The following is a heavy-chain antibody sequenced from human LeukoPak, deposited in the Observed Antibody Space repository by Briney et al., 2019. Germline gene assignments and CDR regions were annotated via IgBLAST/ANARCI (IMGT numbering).Heavy chain of an antibody. D-gene: IGHD3-16*02. CDR2: ISSSSSYI. J-gene: IGHJ3*02. CDR3: ARDPIENVWGSYRSDAFDI. V-gene: IGHV3-21*01. Sequence: KPGGSLRLSCAASGFTFSTYAMSWVRQAPGEGLEWVSSISSSSSYIYYADSVKGRFTISRDNAKNPLYLQMNSLRAEDTAVYYCARDPIENVWGSYRSDAFDIWGQGTMVTVSS. CDR1: GFTFSTYA.